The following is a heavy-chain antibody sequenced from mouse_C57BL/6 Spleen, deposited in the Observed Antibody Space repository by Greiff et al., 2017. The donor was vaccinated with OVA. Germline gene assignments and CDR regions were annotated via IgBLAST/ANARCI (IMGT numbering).Heavy chain of an antibody. D-gene: IGHD3-1*01. CDR3: TRDRGSPYAMDY. V-gene: IGHV5-9-1*02. CDR1: GFTFSSYA. Sequence: EVQGVESGEGLVKPGGSLKLSCAASGFTFSSYAMSWVRQTPEKRLEWVAYISSGGDYIYYADTVKGRFTISRDNARNTLYLQMSSLKSEDTAMYYCTRDRGSPYAMDYWGQGTSVTVSS. CDR2: ISSGGDYI. J-gene: IGHJ4*01.